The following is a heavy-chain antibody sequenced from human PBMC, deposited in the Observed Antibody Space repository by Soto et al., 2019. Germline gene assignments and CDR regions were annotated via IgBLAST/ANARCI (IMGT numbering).Heavy chain of an antibody. Sequence: ASVKVSCKASGGTFSSYTISWVRQAPGQGLEWMGRIIPILGIANYAQKFQGRVTITADKSTSTAYMELRSLFSEDTAVYYCARGHEYGGTSDAFDIRGQGTVVTVSS. CDR1: GGTFSSYT. V-gene: IGHV1-69*02. CDR2: IIPILGIA. D-gene: IGHD4-17*01. J-gene: IGHJ3*02. CDR3: ARGHEYGGTSDAFDI.